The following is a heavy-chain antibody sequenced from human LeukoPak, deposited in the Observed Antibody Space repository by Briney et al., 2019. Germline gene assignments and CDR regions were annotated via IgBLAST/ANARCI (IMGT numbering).Heavy chain of an antibody. V-gene: IGHV1-69*06. Sequence: GSSVKVSCKASGGTFSSYAISWVRQAPGQRLEWRGRIIPIFGTANYAQKFQGRVTITADKSTSTAYMELSSLRSEDTAVYYCARAQTTMAYYYYYYMDVWGKGTTVTVSS. CDR1: GGTFSSYA. D-gene: IGHD5-18*01. CDR3: ARAQTTMAYYYYYYMDV. CDR2: IIPIFGTA. J-gene: IGHJ6*03.